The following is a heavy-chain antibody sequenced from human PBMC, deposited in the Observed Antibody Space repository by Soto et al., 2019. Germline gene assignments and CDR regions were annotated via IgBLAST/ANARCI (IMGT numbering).Heavy chain of an antibody. D-gene: IGHD3-22*01. CDR2: IYPGDSDT. V-gene: IGHV5-51*01. J-gene: IGHJ4*02. CDR1: GYNFISSW. CDR3: ARLAHDSGGALYYFDY. Sequence: GESLKISCKGSGYNFISSWIGWVRQMPGKGLEWMGIIYPGDSDTRYSPSFQGQVTISADKSVATAYLHWSSLKASDIAMYYCARLAHDSGGALYYFDYWGQGTLVTVSS.